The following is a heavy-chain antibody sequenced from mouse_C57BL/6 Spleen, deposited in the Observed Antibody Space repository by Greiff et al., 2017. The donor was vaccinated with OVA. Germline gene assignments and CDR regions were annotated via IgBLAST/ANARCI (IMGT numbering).Heavy chain of an antibody. V-gene: IGHV1-64*01. D-gene: IGHD2-2*01. J-gene: IGHJ4*01. CDR1: GYTFTSYW. CDR2: IHPNSGST. CDR3: ARGGYGYDEGYAMDY. Sequence: QVQLQQSGAELVKPGASVKLSCKASGYTFTSYWMHWVKQRPGQGLEWIGMIHPNSGSTNYNEKFKSKATLTVDKSSSTAYMQLSSLTSEDSAVYYCARGGYGYDEGYAMDYWGQGTSVTVSS.